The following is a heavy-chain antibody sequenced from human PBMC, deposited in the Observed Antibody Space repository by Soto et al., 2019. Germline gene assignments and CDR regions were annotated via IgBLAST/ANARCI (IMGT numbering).Heavy chain of an antibody. CDR1: GFTFSSYG. D-gene: IGHD3-3*01. Sequence: QVQLVESGGGVVQPGRSLRLSCAASGFTFSSYGMHWVRQAPGKGLEWVAVISYDGSNKYYADSVKGRFTISRDNSKNTLYLQMNSLRAEDTAVYYCAKDFWPNRYYYGMYVWGQGTTVTVSS. V-gene: IGHV3-30*18. J-gene: IGHJ6*02. CDR2: ISYDGSNK. CDR3: AKDFWPNRYYYGMYV.